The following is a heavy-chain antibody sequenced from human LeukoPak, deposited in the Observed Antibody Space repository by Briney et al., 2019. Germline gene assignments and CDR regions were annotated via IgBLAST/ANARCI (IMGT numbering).Heavy chain of an antibody. Sequence: GRSLRLSYAASGFTFSSYAMHWVRQAPGKGLEWVAVISYDGSNKYYADSVKDRFTISRDNSKNTLYLQMNSLRAEDTAVYYCARDRGSYPDYWGQGTLVTVSS. D-gene: IGHD1-26*01. J-gene: IGHJ4*02. CDR3: ARDRGSYPDY. CDR1: GFTFSSYA. V-gene: IGHV3-30*04. CDR2: ISYDGSNK.